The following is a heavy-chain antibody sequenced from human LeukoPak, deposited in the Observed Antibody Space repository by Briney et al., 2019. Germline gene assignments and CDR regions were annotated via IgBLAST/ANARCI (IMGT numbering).Heavy chain of an antibody. CDR3: ARDLAGYGWVAFDI. D-gene: IGHD2-8*02. Sequence: GGSLRFSAAASGFTLSSYSMNWHRQAPGKGREWVSSISSSSSYIYYADSVKGRFTISTDNAKNSLYLQMNSLRAEDTAVYYCARDLAGYGWVAFDIWGQGTMVTVSS. CDR2: ISSSSSYI. J-gene: IGHJ3*02. CDR1: GFTLSSYS. V-gene: IGHV3-21*01.